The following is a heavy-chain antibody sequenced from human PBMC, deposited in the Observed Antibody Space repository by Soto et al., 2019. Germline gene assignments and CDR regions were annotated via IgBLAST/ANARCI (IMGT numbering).Heavy chain of an antibody. CDR1: GCSISTYY. Sequence: PSETLSLTCTVSGCSISTYYWSWIRQSPGKGQEWIGYIYYSGNTKYNPSLKGRVTMSVDTSKNQFSLKVSSVTAADTAVYFCARHNWNYPFDPWGQGTLVTVSS. J-gene: IGHJ5*02. CDR3: ARHNWNYPFDP. CDR2: IYYSGNT. V-gene: IGHV4-59*08. D-gene: IGHD1-7*01.